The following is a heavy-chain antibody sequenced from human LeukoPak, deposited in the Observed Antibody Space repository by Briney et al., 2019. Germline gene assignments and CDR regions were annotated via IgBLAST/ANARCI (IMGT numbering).Heavy chain of an antibody. V-gene: IGHV4-39*01. Sequence: PSETLPLTCTVSGGSISSSSYYWGWIRQPPGKGLEWIGSIYYSGSTYYNPSLKSRVTISVDTSKNQFSLKLSSVTAADTAVYYCARHWVDSSGYYLKANWFDPWGRGTLVTVSS. CDR1: GGSISSSSYY. D-gene: IGHD3-22*01. CDR2: IYYSGST. CDR3: ARHWVDSSGYYLKANWFDP. J-gene: IGHJ5*02.